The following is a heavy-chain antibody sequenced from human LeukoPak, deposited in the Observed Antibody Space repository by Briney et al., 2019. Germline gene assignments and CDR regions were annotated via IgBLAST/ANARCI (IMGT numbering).Heavy chain of an antibody. CDR2: IYYSGST. CDR3: ARAEDTAMDNFDY. Sequence: SETLSLTCTVSGGSISSYYWSWIRQPPGKGLEWIGYIYYSGSTNYNPTLKSRVTISVDTSKNQFSLKLSSVTAADTAVYYCARAEDTAMDNFDYWGQGTLVTVSS. J-gene: IGHJ4*02. D-gene: IGHD5-18*01. CDR1: GGSISSYY. V-gene: IGHV4-59*01.